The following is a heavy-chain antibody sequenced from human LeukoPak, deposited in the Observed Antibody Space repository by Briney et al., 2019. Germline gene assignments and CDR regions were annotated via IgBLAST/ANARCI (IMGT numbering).Heavy chain of an antibody. CDR2: IYTSGST. V-gene: IGHV4-4*07. J-gene: IGHJ6*03. D-gene: IGHD3-3*01. CDR3: AREGFLEWLSPPVDYYYYYIDV. Sequence: PSETLSLTCTVSGGSISSYYWSWIRQPAGKGLEWIGRIYTSGSTNYNPSLKSRVTMSVDTSKNQFYLKLSSVTAADSDVYYCAREGFLEWLSPPVDYYYYYIDVWGKGTTVTFSS. CDR1: GGSISSYY.